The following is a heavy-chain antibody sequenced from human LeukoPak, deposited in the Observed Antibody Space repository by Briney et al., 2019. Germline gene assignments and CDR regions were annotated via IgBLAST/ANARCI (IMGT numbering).Heavy chain of an antibody. Sequence: SETLSLTCTVSGGSISSYYWSWIRQPPGKGLEWIGYIYYSGSTNYNPSLKSRVTISVDTSKNQFSLKLSSVTAADTAVYYCARGHTIFGVVTLDYWGQGTLVTVSS. CDR3: ARGHTIFGVVTLDY. D-gene: IGHD3-3*01. CDR2: IYYSGST. V-gene: IGHV4-59*01. CDR1: GGSISSYY. J-gene: IGHJ4*02.